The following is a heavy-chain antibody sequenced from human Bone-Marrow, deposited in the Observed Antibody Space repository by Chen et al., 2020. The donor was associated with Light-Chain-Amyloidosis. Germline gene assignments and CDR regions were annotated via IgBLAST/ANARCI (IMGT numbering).Heavy chain of an antibody. D-gene: IGHD5-12*01. CDR3: ARRRAGYNFDY. Sequence: EVKKPGESLKISCKGSGYTFPNYWIGWVRQMPGKGLEWMGVIYPDDSDARYSPSFEGQVTISADKSITTAYLQWRSLKASDTAMYYCARRRAGYNFDYWGQGTLVTVSS. J-gene: IGHJ4*02. V-gene: IGHV5-51*01. CDR2: IYPDDSDA. CDR1: GYTFPNYW.